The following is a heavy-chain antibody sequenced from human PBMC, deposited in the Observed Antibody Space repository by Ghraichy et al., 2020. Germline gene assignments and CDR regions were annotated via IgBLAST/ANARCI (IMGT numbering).Heavy chain of an antibody. J-gene: IGHJ3*02. D-gene: IGHD3-16*01. CDR2: ISGGYGVI. CDR3: AKMGPFRADAFEI. CDR1: GFIFSSYT. V-gene: IGHV3-23*01. Sequence: GGSLRLSCAASGFIFSSYTMSWVRQAPGKGLEWVSFISGGYGVINYGASVKGRFTISRDNSKNKLYLQMDSLRGEDTAVYYCAKMGPFRADAFEIWGQGAMVIGSS.